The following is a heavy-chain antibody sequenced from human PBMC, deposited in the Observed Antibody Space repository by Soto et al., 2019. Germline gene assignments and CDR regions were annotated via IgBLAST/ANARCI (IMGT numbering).Heavy chain of an antibody. CDR3: AREYYYDSSGYYRPLDFDY. CDR2: ISSSSSYI. Sequence: LRLSCAASGFTFSSYIMNWVRQAPVKGLEWVSSISSSSSYIYYADSVKGRFTISRDNAKNSLYLQMNSLRAEDTAVYYCAREYYYDSSGYYRPLDFDYWGQGTLVTVSS. V-gene: IGHV3-21*01. D-gene: IGHD3-22*01. J-gene: IGHJ4*02. CDR1: GFTFSSYI.